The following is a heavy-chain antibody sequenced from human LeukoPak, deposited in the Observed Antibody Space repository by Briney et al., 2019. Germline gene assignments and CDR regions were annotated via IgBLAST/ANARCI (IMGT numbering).Heavy chain of an antibody. V-gene: IGHV1-2*02. Sequence: GASVKVSCKASGYTFTGHFIHWVRQAPGQGLEWMGWINPNSGATNYARESQGGVTLTRDTSISTAYMEVSRLRSDDTAIFYCARAFAQVAMTTVTTGADYWGQGTLVTVSS. J-gene: IGHJ4*02. D-gene: IGHD4-17*01. CDR3: ARAFAQVAMTTVTTGADY. CDR2: INPNSGAT. CDR1: GYTFTGHF.